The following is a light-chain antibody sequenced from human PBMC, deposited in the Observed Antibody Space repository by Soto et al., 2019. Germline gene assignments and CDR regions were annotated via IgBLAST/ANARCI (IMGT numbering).Light chain of an antibody. J-gene: IGKJ5*01. CDR2: TAS. V-gene: IGKV1-39*01. Sequence: DIQMTQSPSSLSASVGDRVTITCRASQSISSYLNWYQQKPGKAPKLLIYTASNLQTGVPSRFTGSGSGTDFTLTISSLQPEDFATYYCQQSFSMFPFSFGQGTRLRL. CDR3: QQSFSMFPFS. CDR1: QSISSY.